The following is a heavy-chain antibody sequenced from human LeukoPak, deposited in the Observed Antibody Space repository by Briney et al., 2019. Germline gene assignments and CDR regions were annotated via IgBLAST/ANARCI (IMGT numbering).Heavy chain of an antibody. CDR1: GFTFSSSN. CDR3: AKGDYYDVLTGRQNWFGP. J-gene: IGHJ5*02. V-gene: IGHV3-30*18. Sequence: GGSLRLSCAASGFTFSSSNMHWVRQAPGKGLEWVAVISYDGSKKYYADSVKGRFTISRDNSKNTLYLQMNSLRVEDTAVYYCAKGDYYDVLTGRQNWFGPWGQGTLVTVSS. D-gene: IGHD3-9*01. CDR2: ISYDGSKK.